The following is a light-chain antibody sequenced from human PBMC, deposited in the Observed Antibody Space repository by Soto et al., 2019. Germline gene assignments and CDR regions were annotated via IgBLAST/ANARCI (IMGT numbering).Light chain of an antibody. CDR3: QQYVTSPRT. Sequence: EIGLTQSPATLSFSPVEGSTRSCRASQSVSTYSAWYQQKPGQAPRLLIYGASSRAAGIPDRFSGSGSGTDFILTISRLEPEDFAVYYCQQYVTSPRTFGQGTKVDIK. CDR1: QSVSTY. J-gene: IGKJ1*01. V-gene: IGKV3-20*01. CDR2: GAS.